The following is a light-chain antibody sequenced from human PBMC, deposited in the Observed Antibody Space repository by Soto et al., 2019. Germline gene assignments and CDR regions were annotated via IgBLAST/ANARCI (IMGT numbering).Light chain of an antibody. Sequence: EIVLTQSPGTLSLSPGERATLSCRASQSVSSSYLAWYQQKPGQAPRLLIYGASGRATGIPDRFSGSESGTDFTLTISRLEPEDFAVYYCQQYGSSPLYTFGQGTKREI. CDR1: QSVSSSY. J-gene: IGKJ2*01. CDR2: GAS. V-gene: IGKV3-20*01. CDR3: QQYGSSPLYT.